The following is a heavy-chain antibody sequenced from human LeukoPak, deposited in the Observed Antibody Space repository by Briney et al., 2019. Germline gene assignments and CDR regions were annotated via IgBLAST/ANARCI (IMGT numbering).Heavy chain of an antibody. V-gene: IGHV5-51*01. D-gene: IGHD6-13*01. CDR2: IYPGDSDT. CDR1: GYSFTSYW. CDR3: ARRGAAAGLPYDY. Sequence: GESLKISCKGSGYSFTSYWIGWVRQMPGKGLEWMGIIYPGDSDTRYSPSFQGQVTISADKSISTAYLQWSSLKASDTAVYYCARRGAAAGLPYDYWGQGALVTVSS. J-gene: IGHJ4*02.